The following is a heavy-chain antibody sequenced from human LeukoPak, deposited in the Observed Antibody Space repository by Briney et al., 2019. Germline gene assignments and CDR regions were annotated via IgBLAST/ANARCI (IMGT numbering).Heavy chain of an antibody. D-gene: IGHD5-18*01. Sequence: SETLSLTCTVSGGSISSYYWRWLRQPPGKGLEWIGDMYYSGSTNYKPSLRSRVTVSVDTCKKQYSLKLRSVNAADTAGYYCASRYSYGHFDYWGQGTLVTVSS. J-gene: IGHJ4*02. CDR1: GGSISSYY. V-gene: IGHV4-59*01. CDR2: MYYSGST. CDR3: ASRYSYGHFDY.